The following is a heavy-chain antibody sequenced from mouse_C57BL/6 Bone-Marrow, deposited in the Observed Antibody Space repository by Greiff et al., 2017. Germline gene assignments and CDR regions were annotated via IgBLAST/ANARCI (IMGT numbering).Heavy chain of an antibody. V-gene: IGHV1-22*01. CDR2: IDPNNGGT. CDR3: ARRAYYSSCVWVDY. D-gene: IGHD2-12*01. Sequence: EVHLVESGPELVKPGASVKLSCKASGYTFTDYNMHWVKQSHGKSLEWIGYIDPNNGGTSYNQKFKGKATLTVNKSSSTAYMEIRSLTSEDSAVYYCARRAYYSSCVWVDYWGQGTLVTVTA. CDR1: GYTFTDYN. J-gene: IGHJ3*01.